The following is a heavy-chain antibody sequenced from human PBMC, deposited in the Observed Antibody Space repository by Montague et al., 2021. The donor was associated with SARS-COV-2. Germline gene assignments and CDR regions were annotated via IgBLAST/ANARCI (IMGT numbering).Heavy chain of an antibody. J-gene: IGHJ3*02. Sequence: SETLSLTCTVSGGSISSSSYYWGWIRQPPGKGLEWIGNIFYSGITYYNPSLKSRVTISVDTSKNQFSLKLNSVTAADTAVYYCASRCMVRGVCPGVCAFDIWGQGTMVTVSS. CDR3: ASRCMVRGVCPGVCAFDI. CDR2: IFYSGIT. CDR1: GGSISSSSYY. V-gene: IGHV4-39*01. D-gene: IGHD3-10*01.